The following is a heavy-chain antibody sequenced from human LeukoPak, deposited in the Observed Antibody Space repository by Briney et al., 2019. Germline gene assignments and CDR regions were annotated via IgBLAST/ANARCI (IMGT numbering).Heavy chain of an antibody. CDR3: ARDSGIVVAGGIIY. D-gene: IGHD6-19*01. J-gene: IGHJ4*02. CDR2: IYYTGKT. V-gene: IGHV4-39*07. CDR1: GDFISSSNYY. Sequence: SETLSLTCTVSGDFISSSNYYWGWIRQPPGKGLDWIGNIYYTGKTYYNPSLNSRVTISTDTSNNQFSLKLSSVTAADTAVYYCARDSGIVVAGGIIYWGQGTLVTVSS.